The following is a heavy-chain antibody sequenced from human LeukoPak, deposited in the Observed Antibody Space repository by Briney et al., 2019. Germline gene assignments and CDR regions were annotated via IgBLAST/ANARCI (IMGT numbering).Heavy chain of an antibody. V-gene: IGHV3-48*03. CDR3: ASVEMATILAGPLDY. Sequence: GGSLRLSCVVSGFTFSSYEMNWVRQAPGKGLEWVSSIGSTGSIIYHADSVKGRITISRDNAKNSLYLQMNSLRAEDTAVYYCASVEMATILAGPLDYWGQGTLVTVSS. D-gene: IGHD5-24*01. CDR1: GFTFSSYE. J-gene: IGHJ4*02. CDR2: IGSTGSII.